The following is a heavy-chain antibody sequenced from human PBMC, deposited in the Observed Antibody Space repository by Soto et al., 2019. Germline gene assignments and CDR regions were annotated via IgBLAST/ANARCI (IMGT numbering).Heavy chain of an antibody. CDR2: IKSKTDGGTT. D-gene: IGHD4-17*01. V-gene: IGHV3-15*01. Sequence: GGSLRLSCAASGFTFSNAWMSWVRQAPGKGLEWVGRIKSKTDGGTTDYAAPVKGRFTISRDDSKNTLYLQMNSLKTEDTAVYYCTTLDGLGPRIYFDYWGQGTLVTVSS. CDR3: TTLDGLGPRIYFDY. CDR1: GFTFSNAW. J-gene: IGHJ4*02.